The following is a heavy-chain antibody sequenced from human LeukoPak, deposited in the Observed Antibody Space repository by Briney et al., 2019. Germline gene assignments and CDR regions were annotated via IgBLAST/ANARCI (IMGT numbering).Heavy chain of an antibody. CDR1: GGSISSYY. CDR2: VYYTGST. V-gene: IGHV4-59*01. CDR3: ARGSQRVTVFGVVTDY. D-gene: IGHD3-3*01. Sequence: SETLSLTCTVSGGSISSYYWSWIRQPPGKGLEWIGYVYYTGSTNYNPSLKSRVTISVDTSKNHFSLELSSVTAADTAVYYCARGSQRVTVFGVVTDYWGQGTLVTVSS. J-gene: IGHJ4*02.